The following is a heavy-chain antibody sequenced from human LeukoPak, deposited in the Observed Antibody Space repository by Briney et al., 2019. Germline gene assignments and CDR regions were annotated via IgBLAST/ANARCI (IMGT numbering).Heavy chain of an antibody. J-gene: IGHJ4*02. CDR1: GFTFSSYG. Sequence: GSLRLSCAASGFTFSSYGMSWIRQPPGKGLEWIGSIYYSGSTYYNPSLKSRVTISVDTSKNQFSLKLSSVTAADTAVYYCARLDDSSGYLHWGQGTLVTVSS. D-gene: IGHD3-22*01. V-gene: IGHV4-39*01. CDR2: IYYSGST. CDR3: ARLDDSSGYLH.